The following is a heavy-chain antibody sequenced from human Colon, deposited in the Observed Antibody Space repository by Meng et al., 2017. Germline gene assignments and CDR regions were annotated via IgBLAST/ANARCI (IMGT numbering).Heavy chain of an antibody. D-gene: IGHD5-12*01. Sequence: QVQLVPFGAEVKKPGASVKVSCKASGYTFTNNGISWVRQVPGQGPEWMGWISAYNGDTKYEEKFQGRVTMTTDTSSSTAYMELRSLRSDDTAVYYCTRDSPLVASIYYLEYWGQGTLVTVSS. CDR3: TRDSPLVASIYYLEY. V-gene: IGHV1-18*01. CDR2: ISAYNGDT. J-gene: IGHJ4*02. CDR1: GYTFTNNG.